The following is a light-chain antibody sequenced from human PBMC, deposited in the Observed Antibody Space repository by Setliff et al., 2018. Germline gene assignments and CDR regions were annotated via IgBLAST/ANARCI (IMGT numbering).Light chain of an antibody. CDR3: SSYTSSSTRV. CDR2: EVS. Sequence: QSALTQPASVSGSPGQSITISCTGTSSDVGGYNYVSWYQQHPGKAPKLMISEVSNRPSGVSNRFSGSKSGNTASLTISGLQAEDEADYYCSSYTSSSTRVFETGTKVTVL. V-gene: IGLV2-14*01. CDR1: SSDVGGYNY. J-gene: IGLJ1*01.